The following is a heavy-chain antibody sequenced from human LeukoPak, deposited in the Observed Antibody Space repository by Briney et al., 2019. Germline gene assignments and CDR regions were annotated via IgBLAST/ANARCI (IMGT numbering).Heavy chain of an antibody. V-gene: IGHV3-64*01. CDR2: ISSDGGST. CDR1: GFTFRNYA. D-gene: IGHD2-15*01. J-gene: IGHJ6*03. Sequence: GGSLRLSCAASGFTFRNYAMHWVRQAPGKGLEYVSAISSDGGSTYYANSVKGRFIISRDNSKNTLYLQMGSLRAEDVAVYYCARDMTYCSGATCCTYYYYYMDVWGKGTTVTVSS. CDR3: ARDMTYCSGATCCTYYYYYMDV.